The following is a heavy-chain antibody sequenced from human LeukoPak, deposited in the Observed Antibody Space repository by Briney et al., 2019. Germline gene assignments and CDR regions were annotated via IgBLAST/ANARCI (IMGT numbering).Heavy chain of an antibody. J-gene: IGHJ5*02. CDR3: ARDLIRSPNWFDP. D-gene: IGHD3-3*01. CDR2: IYSSGNT. Sequence: PSETLSLTCIVSGDSISNYYWTWIRQSAGKGLEWIGRIYSSGNTNYNPSLKSRVTMSIDTANNQFSLKLSSVTAADTAVYYCARDLIRSPNWFDPWGQGTLVTVSS. CDR1: GDSISNYY. V-gene: IGHV4-4*07.